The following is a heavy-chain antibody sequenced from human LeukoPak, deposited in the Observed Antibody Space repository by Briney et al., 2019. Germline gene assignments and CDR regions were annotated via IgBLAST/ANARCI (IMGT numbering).Heavy chain of an antibody. Sequence: ASVKASCKASGYTFTSYAMHWVRQAPGQRLEWMGWINAGNGNTKYSQKFQGRVTITRDTSASTAYMELSSLRSEDTAVYYCARGRYDYVWGSYRLPPNWFDPWGQGTLVTVSS. CDR3: ARGRYDYVWGSYRLPPNWFDP. CDR1: GYTFTSYA. V-gene: IGHV1-3*01. CDR2: INAGNGNT. J-gene: IGHJ5*02. D-gene: IGHD3-16*02.